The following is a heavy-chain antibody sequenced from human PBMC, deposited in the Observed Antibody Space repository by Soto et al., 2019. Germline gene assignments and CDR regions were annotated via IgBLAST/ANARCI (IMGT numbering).Heavy chain of an antibody. CDR3: ARTVARMNRGY. Sequence: QVTLKESGPVLVKPTETLTLTCTVSGFSLSNARMGVSGIRQPPGKDLEWLAHIFSNDETAYSTSLNTRLTISKSTSKSQVALTMGNMDPGDTATYYCARTVARMNRGYWGQGTLVTVSS. D-gene: IGHD2-21*01. CDR1: GFSLSNARMG. CDR2: IFSNDET. J-gene: IGHJ4*02. V-gene: IGHV2-26*01.